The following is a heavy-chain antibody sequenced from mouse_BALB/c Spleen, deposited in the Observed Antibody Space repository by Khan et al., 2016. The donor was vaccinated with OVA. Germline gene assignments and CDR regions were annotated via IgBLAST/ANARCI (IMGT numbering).Heavy chain of an antibody. CDR3: TRNGYRREEEAMDY. Sequence: EVQLVESGGGLVQPGGSRKLSCAASGFTFSSFGIHWVRQAPEKGLEWVAYISSGSSSIYYADTVKGRFTISRDNPKNTLFLQMTSLRSEDTAMYYCTRNGYRREEEAMDYWGQGTSVTVSA. CDR1: GFTFSSFG. J-gene: IGHJ4*01. D-gene: IGHD2-2*01. V-gene: IGHV5-17*02. CDR2: ISSGSSSI.